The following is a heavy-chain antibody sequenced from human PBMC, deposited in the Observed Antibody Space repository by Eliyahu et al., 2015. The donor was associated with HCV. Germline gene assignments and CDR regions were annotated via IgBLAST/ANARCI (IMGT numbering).Heavy chain of an antibody. CDR2: ISSSSSYI. CDR3: ARALAYGTIAIHSLAY. Sequence: EVQLVESGGGLVKPGGSLRLSCAASGFTFSXYSMNWVRQAPGKGLEWGSSISSSSSYIYYADSVKGRFTISRDNAKNSLYLQMNSLRAEDTAVYYCARALAYGTIAIHSLAYWGQGTLVTVSS. J-gene: IGHJ4*02. V-gene: IGHV3-21*01. CDR1: GFTFSXYS. D-gene: IGHD2-21*01.